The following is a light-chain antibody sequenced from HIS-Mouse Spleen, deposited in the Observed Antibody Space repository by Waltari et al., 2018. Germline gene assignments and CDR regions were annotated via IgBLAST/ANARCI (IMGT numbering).Light chain of an antibody. CDR2: GAS. CDR1: QSVSSN. J-gene: IGKJ3*01. V-gene: IGKV3-15*01. Sequence: EIVMTQSPATLSVSPGERATLSCRASQSVSSNLAWYQQKPGQAPRLLIYGASTRATGIPARFSGSGSGTEFTLTISSMQSEDFAVYYCQQYNNWPIFTFGPGTKVVIK. CDR3: QQYNNWPIFT.